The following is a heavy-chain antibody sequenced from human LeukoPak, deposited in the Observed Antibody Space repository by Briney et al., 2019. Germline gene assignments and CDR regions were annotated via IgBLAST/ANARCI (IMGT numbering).Heavy chain of an antibody. Sequence: PSETLFLTCTVSGGSISSGDYYWNWIRQPPGKGLEWIGYISYSGSTYFNPSLRSRVTISVDTSENQFSLKLSSVTAADTAVYYFARETYYYDSSGLPHYYMDVWGKGTTVTVSS. J-gene: IGHJ6*03. CDR2: ISYSGST. D-gene: IGHD3-22*01. CDR3: ARETYYYDSSGLPHYYMDV. CDR1: GGSISSGDYY. V-gene: IGHV4-30-4*08.